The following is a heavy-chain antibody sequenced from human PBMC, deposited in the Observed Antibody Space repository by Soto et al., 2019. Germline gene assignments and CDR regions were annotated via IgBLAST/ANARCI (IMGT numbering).Heavy chain of an antibody. CDR3: ARKVVTAILDDAFDI. D-gene: IGHD2-21*02. J-gene: IGHJ3*02. CDR1: GYSFTSYW. V-gene: IGHV5-51*01. CDR2: IYPGDSDT. Sequence: GESLKISCKGSGYSFTSYWIGWVRQMPGKGLEWMGIIYPGDSDTRYSPSFQGQATISADKSISTAYLQWSSLKASDTAMYYCARKVVTAILDDAFDIWGQGTMVTVSS.